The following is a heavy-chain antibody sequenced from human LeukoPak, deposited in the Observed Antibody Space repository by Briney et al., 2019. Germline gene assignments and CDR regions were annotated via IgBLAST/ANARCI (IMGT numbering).Heavy chain of an antibody. CDR3: ALSTRWYYFNY. V-gene: IGHV4-4*09. CDR2: IENSGTT. Sequence: SETLSLTCSISGGSISSSFDWSWIRQPPGKGLEWIGSIENSGTTNYNPSLKSRVTMSVDTSRKQFSLKLRSVTAADTAVYYCALSTRWYYFNYWGQGTPVTVSS. D-gene: IGHD4-23*01. J-gene: IGHJ4*02. CDR1: GGSISSSFD.